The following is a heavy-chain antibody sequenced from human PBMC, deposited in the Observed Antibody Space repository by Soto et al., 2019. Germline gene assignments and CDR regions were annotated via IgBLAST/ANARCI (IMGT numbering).Heavy chain of an antibody. CDR2: INSDGSST. V-gene: IGHV3-74*01. Sequence: EVQLVESGGGLVQPGGSLRLSCAASGFTFSSYWMHWVRQAPGKGLVWVSRINSDGSSTSYADSVKGRFTTSRDNAKNTLYLQMNSLRAEDTAVYYCARAGGITIFGVVMGGFDYWGQGTLVTDSS. J-gene: IGHJ4*02. D-gene: IGHD3-3*01. CDR3: ARAGGITIFGVVMGGFDY. CDR1: GFTFSSYW.